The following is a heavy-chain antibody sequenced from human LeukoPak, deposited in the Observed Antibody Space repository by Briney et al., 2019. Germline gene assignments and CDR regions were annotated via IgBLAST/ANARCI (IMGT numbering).Heavy chain of an antibody. CDR3: ASGTTMVQGVIFAY. CDR2: LYSDGNT. J-gene: IGHJ4*02. Sequence: PGGSLTLSCAASGFTVSSNYMSWVRQAPGEGLGWVSVLYSDGNTYYADSVKGRVTISRGKSKNTLYLQMHSLRAEDIAVYYCASGTTMVQGVIFAYWGQGALVTVSS. CDR1: GFTVSSNY. V-gene: IGHV3-53*01. D-gene: IGHD3-10*01.